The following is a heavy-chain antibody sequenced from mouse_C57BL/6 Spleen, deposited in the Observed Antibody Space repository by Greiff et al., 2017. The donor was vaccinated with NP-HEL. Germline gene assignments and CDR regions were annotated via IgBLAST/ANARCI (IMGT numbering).Heavy chain of an antibody. Sequence: QVQLQQSGAELVRPGSSVKLSCKASGYTFTSYWMDWVKQRPGQGLEWIGNIYPSDSETHYNQKFKDKATLTVDKSSSTAYMQLSSLTSEDSAVYYCARSSYGNYAYWGQGTTLTVSS. V-gene: IGHV1-61*01. CDR2: IYPSDSET. CDR3: ARSSYGNYAY. CDR1: GYTFTSYW. D-gene: IGHD2-1*01. J-gene: IGHJ2*01.